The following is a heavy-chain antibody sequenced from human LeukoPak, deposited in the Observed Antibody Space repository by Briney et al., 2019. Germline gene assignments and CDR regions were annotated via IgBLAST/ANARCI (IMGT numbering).Heavy chain of an antibody. CDR2: ISGSGGST. V-gene: IGHV3-23*01. CDR1: GFTFSSYA. D-gene: IGHD1-26*01. Sequence: GGSLRLSCAASGFTFSSYAMSWVRQAPGKGLEWVSGISGSGGSTYYADSVKGRLTISRDNAKNTLYLQMNSLRAEDTAVYYCARGATYAYYQDYWGQGTLVTVSS. J-gene: IGHJ4*02. CDR3: ARGATYAYYQDY.